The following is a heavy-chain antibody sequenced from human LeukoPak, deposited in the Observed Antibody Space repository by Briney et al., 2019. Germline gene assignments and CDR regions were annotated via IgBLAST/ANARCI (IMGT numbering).Heavy chain of an antibody. J-gene: IGHJ3*02. CDR3: ARLRAAAPEGAFDI. D-gene: IGHD6-13*01. V-gene: IGHV4-61*05. CDR2: IYYSGST. Sequence: SETLSLTCTVSGDSISSSGYYWSWIRQPPGKGLEWIGYIYYSGSTNYNPSLKSRATISVDTSKNQFSLKLSSVTAADTAVYYCARLRAAAPEGAFDIWGQGTMVTVSS. CDR1: GDSISSSGYY.